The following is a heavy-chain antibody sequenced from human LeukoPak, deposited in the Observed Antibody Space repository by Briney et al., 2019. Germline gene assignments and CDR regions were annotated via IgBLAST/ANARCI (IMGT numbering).Heavy chain of an antibody. CDR1: GFTFSGSA. CDR2: IRSKANSYAT. D-gene: IGHD3-22*01. CDR3: TSLDSSGYYYSY. Sequence: GGSLRLSCAASGFTFSGSALHWVRQASGKGLEWVGRIRSKANSYATAYAASVKGRFTISRDDSKNTAYLQMNSLKTEDTAVYYCTSLDSSGYYYSYWGQGTLVTVSS. J-gene: IGHJ4*02. V-gene: IGHV3-73*01.